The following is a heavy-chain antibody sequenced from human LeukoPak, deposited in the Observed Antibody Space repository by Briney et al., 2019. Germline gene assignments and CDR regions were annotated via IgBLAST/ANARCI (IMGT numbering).Heavy chain of an antibody. CDR1: GFTFGSYA. J-gene: IGHJ4*02. CDR2: ISGSGVST. Sequence: AGSLRLSCAASGFTFGSYAMSWVRQAPGKGLEWVSSISGSGVSTYYADSVKGRFTISRDNSKNTLYLQMNSLRPEDTAVYYCAKDFYPLGNYVIYFDNWGQGTLVTVSS. D-gene: IGHD1-7*01. V-gene: IGHV3-23*01. CDR3: AKDFYPLGNYVIYFDN.